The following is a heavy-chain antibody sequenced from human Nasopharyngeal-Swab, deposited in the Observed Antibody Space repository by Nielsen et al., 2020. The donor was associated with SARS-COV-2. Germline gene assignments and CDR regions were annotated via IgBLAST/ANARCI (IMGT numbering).Heavy chain of an antibody. D-gene: IGHD6-19*01. V-gene: IGHV3-23*01. CDR3: AKGAVGGAVAGTQYFQH. Sequence: GGSLRLSCAASGFTFSSYAMSWVRQAPGKGLEWVSSISGSGDTTYRADSVKGRFTISRDNSKNTLYLQLNSLRAEDTAVYYCAKGAVGGAVAGTQYFQHWGQGTQVTVSS. CDR1: GFTFSSYA. CDR2: ISGSGDTT. J-gene: IGHJ1*01.